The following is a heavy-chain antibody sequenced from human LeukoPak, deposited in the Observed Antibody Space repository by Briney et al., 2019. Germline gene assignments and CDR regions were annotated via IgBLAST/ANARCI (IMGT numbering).Heavy chain of an antibody. Sequence: GGSLRLSCAASGFTFINAWMAWVRQAPGKGLEWVGRIKAKAHGGTIEYAAPVKGRFTISRDDSKITLYLQMNSLKTEHTAVYYCTTDGVGVEGATYDNWGQGTLVSVSS. V-gene: IGHV3-15*01. CDR3: TTDGVGVEGATYDN. CDR2: IKAKAHGGTI. J-gene: IGHJ4*02. CDR1: GFTFINAW. D-gene: IGHD1-26*01.